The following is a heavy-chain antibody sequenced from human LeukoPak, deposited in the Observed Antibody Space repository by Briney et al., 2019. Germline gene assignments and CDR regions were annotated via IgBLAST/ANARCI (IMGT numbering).Heavy chain of an antibody. CDR2: ISGHSSTI. V-gene: IGHV3-48*01. CDR1: GFTFSSYS. Sequence: PGGSLRLSCAASGFTFSSYSMNWVRQAPGKGLEWISYISGHSSTICFADSVKGRFTISRDNARNSLYLQMNSLRAEDTAVYYCARDFNYGGNFDYWGQGTLVTVSS. J-gene: IGHJ4*02. D-gene: IGHD4-23*01. CDR3: ARDFNYGGNFDY.